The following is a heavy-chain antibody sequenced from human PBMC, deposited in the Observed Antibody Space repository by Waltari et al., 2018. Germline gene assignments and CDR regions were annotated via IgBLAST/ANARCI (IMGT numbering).Heavy chain of an antibody. D-gene: IGHD6-6*01. CDR2: INHSGST. V-gene: IGHV4-34*01. CDR3: ARVNGIAARPEDY. J-gene: IGHJ4*02. CDR1: GGSFRGYY. Sequence: VQLQQWGAGLLKPSETLSLTCAVYGGSFRGYYWSWIRQPPGKGLEWIGEINHSGSTNYNPSLKSRVTISVDTSKNQFSLKLSSVTAADTAVYYCARVNGIAARPEDYWGQGTLVTVSS.